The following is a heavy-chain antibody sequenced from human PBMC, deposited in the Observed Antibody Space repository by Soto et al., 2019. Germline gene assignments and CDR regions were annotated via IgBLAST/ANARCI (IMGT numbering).Heavy chain of an antibody. CDR2: INTGNGNT. J-gene: IGHJ4*02. D-gene: IGHD6-19*01. V-gene: IGHV1-3*04. Sequence: ASVKGSCKASGSTFTHYAMHWVRQAPGQRLEWMGWINTGNGNTKYSQKFQGRVTITTDTSASTAYMELSSLRSEDTAVYYRASGGAVSGDSNFDCWGRGTLVTVSS. CDR3: ASGGAVSGDSNFDC. CDR1: GSTFTHYA.